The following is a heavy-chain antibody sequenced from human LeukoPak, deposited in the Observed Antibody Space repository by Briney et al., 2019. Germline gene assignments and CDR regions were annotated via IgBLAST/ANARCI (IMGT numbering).Heavy chain of an antibody. D-gene: IGHD3-3*01. V-gene: IGHV3-30*02. CDR2: IRYDGSNK. Sequence: AGGSLRLSCAASGFTFSCYGMHWVRQAPGKWLEWVAFIRYDGSNKYYADSVKGRFTISRDNSKNTLYLQMNSLRAEDTAVYYCALQHYDFWSGYHTDGYYFDYWGQGTLVTVSS. J-gene: IGHJ4*02. CDR3: ALQHYDFWSGYHTDGYYFDY. CDR1: GFTFSCYG.